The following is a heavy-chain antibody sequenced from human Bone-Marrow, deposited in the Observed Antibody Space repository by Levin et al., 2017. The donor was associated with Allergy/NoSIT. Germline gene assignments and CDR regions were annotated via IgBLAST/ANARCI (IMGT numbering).Heavy chain of an antibody. Sequence: GESLKISCSASGFTFSSYAMHWVRQAPGKGLEYVSAISSNGGSTYYADSVKGRFTISRDNSKNTLYLQMSSLRAEDTAVYYCVKDSGFDGGSFVGRLDAFDIWGQGTMVTVSS. D-gene: IGHD2-15*01. CDR2: ISSNGGST. CDR3: VKDSGFDGGSFVGRLDAFDI. J-gene: IGHJ3*02. V-gene: IGHV3-64D*06. CDR1: GFTFSSYA.